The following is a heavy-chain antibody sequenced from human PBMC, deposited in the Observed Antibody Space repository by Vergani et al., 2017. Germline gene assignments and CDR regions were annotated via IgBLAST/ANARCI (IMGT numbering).Heavy chain of an antibody. V-gene: IGHV3-21*01. D-gene: IGHD5-12*01. Sequence: EVQLVESGGGLVKPGGSLRLSCAASGFTFSSYSMNWVRQAPGKGLEWVSSISSSSSYIYYADSVKGRFTISRDNAKNSLYLQMNSLRAEDTAVYYCARDLEDPIPWLRIDYYYYGKDVWGQGTTVTVSS. J-gene: IGHJ6*02. CDR2: ISSSSSYI. CDR1: GFTFSSYS. CDR3: ARDLEDPIPWLRIDYYYYGKDV.